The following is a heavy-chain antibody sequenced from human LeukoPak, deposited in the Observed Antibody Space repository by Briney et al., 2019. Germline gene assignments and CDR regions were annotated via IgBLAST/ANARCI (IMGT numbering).Heavy chain of an antibody. CDR3: ARGPQQPPLRGGMDV. CDR2: IYYSGST. D-gene: IGHD6-13*01. V-gene: IGHV4-59*11. J-gene: IGHJ6*02. CDR1: GGSISSHY. Sequence: SETLSLTCTVSGGSISSHYWSWIRQPPGKGLEWIGYIYYSGSTNYNPSLKSRVTISVDTSKNQFSLKLSSVTAADTAVYHCARGPQQPPLRGGMDVWGQGTTVTVSS.